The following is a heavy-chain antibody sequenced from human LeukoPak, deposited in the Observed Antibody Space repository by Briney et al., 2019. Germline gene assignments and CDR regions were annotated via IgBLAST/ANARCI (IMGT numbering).Heavy chain of an antibody. J-gene: IGHJ5*02. Sequence: ASVKVSCKASRYTFTDYYMHWVRQATGQGLEWMGWINPNSCGTNYGQKFEGRVTMIRGQSISPAYMELSRLRSDETAVDYRGKGGWSLGYCSSSSCLDWFEHWGQGTLVTVSS. CDR3: GKGGWSLGYCSSSSCLDWFEH. CDR2: INPNSCGT. D-gene: IGHD2-2*01. V-gene: IGHV1-2*02. CDR1: RYTFTDYY.